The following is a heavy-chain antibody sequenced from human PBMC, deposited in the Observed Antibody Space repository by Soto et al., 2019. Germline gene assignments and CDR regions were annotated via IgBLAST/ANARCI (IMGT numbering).Heavy chain of an antibody. CDR2: ISSSSYI. D-gene: IGHD6-6*01. CDR3: ERAIGIAARRGYFDS. J-gene: IGHJ4*01. V-gene: IGHV3-21*01. Sequence: PGGSLRLSCAASGFTFSSYSMNWVRQAPGKGLEWVSSISSSSYIYYADSVKGRFTISRDNAKNSLSLQMNSLRAEDTAVYYCERAIGIAARRGYFDSWGHGTLVTVSS. CDR1: GFTFSSYS.